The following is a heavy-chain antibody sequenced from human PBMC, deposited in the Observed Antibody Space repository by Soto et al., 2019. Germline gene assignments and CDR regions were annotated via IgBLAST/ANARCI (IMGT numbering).Heavy chain of an antibody. J-gene: IGHJ4*02. CDR2: ISSSSSYI. CDR3: ARDLSSGSSWFY. Sequence: EVQLVESGGGLVKPGGSLRLSCAASGFTFSNYSLNWVRQAPGKGLEWVSFISSSSSYIYYADSVKGRFTISRDNAKNSLYLQMNSLRAEDTAIYYCARDLSSGSSWFYWGQGTLVTVSS. V-gene: IGHV3-21*01. CDR1: GFTFSNYS. D-gene: IGHD6-13*01.